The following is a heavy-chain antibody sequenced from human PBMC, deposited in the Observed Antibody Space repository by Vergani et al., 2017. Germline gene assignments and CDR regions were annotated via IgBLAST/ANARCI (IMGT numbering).Heavy chain of an antibody. Sequence: QVQLQESGPGLVKPSETLSLTCTVSGGSISSYYWSWIRQPPGKGLEWIGYIYYSGSTNYNPSLKSRVTISVDTSKNQFSLKLSSVTAADTAVYYCARLTRGTTIVDYWGQGTLVTVSS. J-gene: IGHJ4*02. V-gene: IGHV4-59*12. CDR2: IYYSGST. D-gene: IGHD4-11*01. CDR3: ARLTRGTTIVDY. CDR1: GGSISSYY.